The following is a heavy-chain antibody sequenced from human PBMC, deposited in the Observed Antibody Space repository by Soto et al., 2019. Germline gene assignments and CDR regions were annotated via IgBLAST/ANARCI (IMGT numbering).Heavy chain of an antibody. Sequence: QITLKESGPTLVKPTQTLTLTCTFSGFSLNTGGLGVGWIRQPPGKALEWLALIYWDDDKRYSPSLKSRLSITKDTSNNQVVLTMTNMDPVDTATYYCTQSRCGRDCLRSYSSHYYYGMDVWGQGTTVTVSS. J-gene: IGHJ6*02. CDR2: IYWDDDK. CDR1: GFSLNTGGLG. D-gene: IGHD2-21*02. CDR3: TQSRCGRDCLRSYSSHYYYGMDV. V-gene: IGHV2-5*02.